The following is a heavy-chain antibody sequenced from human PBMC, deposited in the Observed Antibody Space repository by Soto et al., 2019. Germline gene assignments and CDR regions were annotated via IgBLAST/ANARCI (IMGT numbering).Heavy chain of an antibody. CDR1: GFTFSSYG. CDR3: TTGTMTTVVIGAFDI. V-gene: IGHV3-15*01. Sequence: GGSLRLYCAASGFTFSSYGMHWVRQSPGKGLEWVGRIKSKTDGGTTDYAAPVKGRFTISRDDSKNTLYLQMNSLKTEDTAVYYCTTGTMTTVVIGAFDIWGQGTMVTVSS. D-gene: IGHD4-17*01. CDR2: IKSKTDGGTT. J-gene: IGHJ3*02.